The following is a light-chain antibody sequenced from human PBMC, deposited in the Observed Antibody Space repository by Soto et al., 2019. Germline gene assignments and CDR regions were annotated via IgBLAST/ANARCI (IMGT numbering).Light chain of an antibody. CDR1: SSNIGGNT. V-gene: IGLV1-44*01. CDR2: SNS. Sequence: QSVLTQPPSASGTPGQRVTFSCSGSSSNIGGNTVSWFQHLPRTAPKLLIFSNSQRPSGVPDRFSGAKSGTSASLAISGLQSEDEANSYCATWDAGLSAYVFGTGTKVTVL. CDR3: ATWDAGLSAYV. J-gene: IGLJ1*01.